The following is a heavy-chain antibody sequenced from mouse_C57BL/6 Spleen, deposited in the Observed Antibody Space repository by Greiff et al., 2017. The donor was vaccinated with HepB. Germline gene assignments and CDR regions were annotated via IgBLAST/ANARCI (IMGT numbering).Heavy chain of an antibody. J-gene: IGHJ2*01. V-gene: IGHV1-50*01. D-gene: IGHD2-4*01. CDR3: ASTVIRGYFDY. CDR2: IDPSDSYT. CDR1: GYTFTSYW. Sequence: VQLQQSGAELVKPGASVKLSCKASGYTFTSYWMQWVKQRPGQGLEWIGEIDPSDSYTNYNQKFKGKATLTVDTSSSTAYMQLSSLTSEDAAVYYCASTVIRGYFDYWGQGTTLTVSS.